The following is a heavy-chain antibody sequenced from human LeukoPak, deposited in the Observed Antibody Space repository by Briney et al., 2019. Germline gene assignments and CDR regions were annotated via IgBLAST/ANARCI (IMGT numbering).Heavy chain of an antibody. J-gene: IGHJ5*02. CDR2: IKQDGSEK. D-gene: IGHD2-2*01. CDR3: AYCSSTSCFS. V-gene: IGHV3-7*01. CDR1: GFTFSSYW. Sequence: GGSLRLSCAASGFTFSSYWMSWVRQAPGKGLEWVANIKQDGSEKYYVDSVKGRFTISRDNAKNTLYLQMNSLRAEDTALYYCAYCSSTSCFSWGQGTLVTVSS.